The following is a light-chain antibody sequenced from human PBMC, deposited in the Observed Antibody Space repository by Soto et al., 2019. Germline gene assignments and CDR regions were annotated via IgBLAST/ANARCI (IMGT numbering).Light chain of an antibody. CDR1: QSVSSN. CDR2: GAS. J-gene: IGKJ4*01. Sequence: EIVMTQSPATLSVSPGERATLSCRASQSVSSNLAWYQQKPGQAPRLLIYGASTRATGIPARFSGSGSGTDFTLTISSLQPEDFATYYCLQDYNYPLTFGGGTKVDIK. CDR3: LQDYNYPLT. V-gene: IGKV3-15*01.